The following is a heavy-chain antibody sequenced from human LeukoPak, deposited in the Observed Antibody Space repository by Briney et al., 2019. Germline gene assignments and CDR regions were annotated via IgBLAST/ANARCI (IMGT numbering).Heavy chain of an antibody. J-gene: IGHJ1*01. D-gene: IGHD3-10*01. CDR2: ISSSGSYM. CDR1: GFTFNSYN. CDR3: ARERLSGSYAQQH. V-gene: IGHV3-21*04. Sequence: GGSLRLSCAASGFTFNSYNMNWVRQAPGKGLEWVSSISSSGSYMYYADSGKGRFTISRDNAKNSLYLQMNSLRAEDTAVYYCARERLSGSYAQQHWGQGTLVTVSS.